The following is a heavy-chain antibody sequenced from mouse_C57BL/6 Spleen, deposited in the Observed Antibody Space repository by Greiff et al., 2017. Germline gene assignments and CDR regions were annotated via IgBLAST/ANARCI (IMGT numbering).Heavy chain of an antibody. CDR3: ARTHYYGSLYYAMDY. D-gene: IGHD1-1*01. V-gene: IGHV1-53*01. CDR2: INPSNGGT. CDR1: GYTFTGYW. J-gene: IGHJ4*01. Sequence: QVQLQQPGTELVKPGASVKLSCKASGYTFTGYWMHWVKQRPGQGLEWIGYINPSNGGTNYNETFKSKATLTVDKSSSTAYMQLSSLTSEDSAVYYCARTHYYGSLYYAMDYWGQGTSVTVSS.